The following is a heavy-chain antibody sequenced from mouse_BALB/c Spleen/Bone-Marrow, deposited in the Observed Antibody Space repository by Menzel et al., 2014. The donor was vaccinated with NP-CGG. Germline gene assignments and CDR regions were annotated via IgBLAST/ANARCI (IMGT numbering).Heavy chain of an antibody. D-gene: IGHD2-14*01. V-gene: IGHV2-2*02. J-gene: IGHJ4*01. Sequence: QVQLQQPGPGLVQPSQSLSITCTVSGFSLTSYGVHWVRQSPGKGLEWLGVIWSGGSTDYNAAFISRLSISKDNSKSQVFFKMNSLQANDTAIYYCARNGGAYYRYYYAMDYWGQGTSVTVSS. CDR3: ARNGGAYYRYYYAMDY. CDR1: GFSLTSYG. CDR2: IWSGGST.